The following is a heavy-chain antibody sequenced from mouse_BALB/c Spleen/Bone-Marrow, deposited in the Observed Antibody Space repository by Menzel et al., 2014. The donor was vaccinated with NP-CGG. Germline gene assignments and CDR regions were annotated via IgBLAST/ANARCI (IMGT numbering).Heavy chain of an antibody. CDR2: INTYSGDA. CDR1: GYTFTDYA. V-gene: IGHV1-67*01. CDR3: ARDFGSSHFDH. J-gene: IGHJ2*01. D-gene: IGHD1-1*01. Sequence: VQRVESGPELVRPGVSVKISCEGSGYTFTDYAMHWVKQSHAKSLEWIGVINTYSGDANYKQKFKGKATMTVDKSSSTAYMELARFTSEDSAIYCCARDFGSSHFDHWGQGSPLTVSS.